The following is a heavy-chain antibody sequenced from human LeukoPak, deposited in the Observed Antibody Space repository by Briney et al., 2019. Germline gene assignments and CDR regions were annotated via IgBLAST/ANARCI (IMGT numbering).Heavy chain of an antibody. CDR3: AGDRGSSWYVDY. CDR1: GFTFSSYW. D-gene: IGHD6-13*01. J-gene: IGHJ4*02. V-gene: IGHV3-7*05. CDR2: INEDGGQK. Sequence: QPGGSLRLSCAASGFTFSSYWMSWVRQAPGKGLEWVANINEDGGQKHYVDSVKGRLTISRDNAKNSLFLEVNSLRAEDTAVYYCAGDRGSSWYVDYWGQGTLVTVSS.